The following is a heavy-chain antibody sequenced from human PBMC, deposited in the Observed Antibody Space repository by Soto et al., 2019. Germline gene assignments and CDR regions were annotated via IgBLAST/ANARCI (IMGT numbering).Heavy chain of an antibody. D-gene: IGHD3-10*01. V-gene: IGHV3-21*01. CDR3: ARILTMARHFAFDI. Sequence: PGGSLRLSCAASGFTFNNYAMNWVRQAPGEGLEWVSAIRNSGGFTYYADSVKGRFTISRDNAKNSLYLQMNSLRAEDTAVYYCARILTMARHFAFDIWGQGTMVTV. J-gene: IGHJ3*02. CDR2: IRNSGGFT. CDR1: GFTFNNYA.